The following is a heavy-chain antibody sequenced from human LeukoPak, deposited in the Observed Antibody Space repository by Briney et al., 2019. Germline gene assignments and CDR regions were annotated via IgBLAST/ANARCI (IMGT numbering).Heavy chain of an antibody. CDR1: GGSFRGYY. J-gene: IGHJ4*02. V-gene: IGHV4-34*01. D-gene: IGHD4-17*01. CDR3: ASRLYHTDYGDYGFDY. Sequence: SETLSLTCAVYGGSFRGYYWSWIRQPPGEGGEWIGEINHSGSTNYNPSLKSRVTISVDTTKNQFSLKLSSVTCADTAVYYCASRLYHTDYGDYGFDYWGEGTLVTVSS. CDR2: INHSGST.